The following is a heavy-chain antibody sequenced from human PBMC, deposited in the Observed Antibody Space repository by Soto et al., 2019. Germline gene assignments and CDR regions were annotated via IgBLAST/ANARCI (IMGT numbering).Heavy chain of an antibody. Sequence: EVQLVESGGGLVKPGGSLRLSCAASGFTFSSYSMNWVRQAPGKGLEWVASISSSSSYIYYADSVKGRFTISRDNAKNSLYLQMNSLRAEDTAVYYCARGTYYDFWSGNPRPPQESDYWGQGTLVTVSS. CDR3: ARGTYYDFWSGNPRPPQESDY. J-gene: IGHJ4*02. D-gene: IGHD3-3*01. CDR2: ISSSSSYI. CDR1: GFTFSSYS. V-gene: IGHV3-21*01.